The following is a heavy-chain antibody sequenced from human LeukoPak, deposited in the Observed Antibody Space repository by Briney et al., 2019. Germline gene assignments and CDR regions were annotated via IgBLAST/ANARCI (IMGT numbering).Heavy chain of an antibody. J-gene: IGHJ3*01. D-gene: IGHD2-21*01. V-gene: IGHV3-23*01. CDR2: ISAGADVI. CDR3: AKDPVSIGPAFAL. Sequence: PGGSLRLSCEAAGFSFRDYPMGWVRRASGKRLEWVSGISAGADVIFYADSVKGRLTISRDNSKNTLYLQLNNLRAEDTALYYCAKDPVSIGPAFALWGPGTMVTVSS. CDR1: GFSFRDYP.